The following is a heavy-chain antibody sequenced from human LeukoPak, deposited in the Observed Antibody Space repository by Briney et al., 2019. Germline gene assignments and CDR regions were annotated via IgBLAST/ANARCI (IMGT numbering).Heavy chain of an antibody. D-gene: IGHD3-22*01. J-gene: IGHJ4*02. CDR1: GFIFSSFG. Sequence: GGSLGLSCAASGFIFSSFGMHWVRQAPGKGLEWVAFIRYDGSNPYYADSVKGRFTISRDNAKNTLYLQMNSLRVEDTAVYYCAKDPQYYESSGYADYWGQGTLVTVSS. CDR2: IRYDGSNP. V-gene: IGHV3-30*02. CDR3: AKDPQYYESSGYADY.